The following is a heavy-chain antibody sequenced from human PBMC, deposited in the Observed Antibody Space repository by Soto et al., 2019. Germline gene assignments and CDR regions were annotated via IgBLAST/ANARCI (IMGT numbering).Heavy chain of an antibody. CDR2: ISAYNGNT. J-gene: IGHJ4*02. D-gene: IGHD3-22*01. V-gene: IGHV1-18*01. Sequence: ASVKVSCKASGYTFTSYGISWARQAPGQGLEWMGWISAYNGNTNYAQKLQGRVTMTTDTSTSTAYMELRSLRSDDTAVYYCARDYYDSSGYYPESEAFNDYWGQGTLVTVSS. CDR3: ARDYYDSSGYYPESEAFNDY. CDR1: GYTFTSYG.